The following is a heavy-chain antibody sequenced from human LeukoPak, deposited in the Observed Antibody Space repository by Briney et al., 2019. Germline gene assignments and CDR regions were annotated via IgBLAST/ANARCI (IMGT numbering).Heavy chain of an antibody. J-gene: IGHJ6*02. Sequence: PGGSLRLSCAASGFTFSSYEMNWVRQAPGKGLEWVSYISSSGSTIYYADSVKGRFTISRDNAKNSLYLQMNSLRAEDTAVYYCARAPRTGIVAVPAAIGLDVWGQGTTVTVSS. CDR3: ARAPRTGIVAVPAAIGLDV. CDR1: GFTFSSYE. CDR2: ISSSGSTI. V-gene: IGHV3-48*03. D-gene: IGHD2-2*01.